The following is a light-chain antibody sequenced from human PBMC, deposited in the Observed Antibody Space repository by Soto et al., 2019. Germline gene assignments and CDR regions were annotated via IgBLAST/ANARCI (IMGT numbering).Light chain of an antibody. Sequence: EVVLTQSPGTLSLSPGERVTLSCRASQTVTNDYLAWYQQKDGQAPRLLIYDASTRATGVPDRFSGSGSGPEYTLTITRLEPEDFAVYYCQQRSNWPITFGQGTRLEIK. J-gene: IGKJ5*01. V-gene: IGKV3D-20*02. CDR3: QQRSNWPIT. CDR1: QTVTNDY. CDR2: DAS.